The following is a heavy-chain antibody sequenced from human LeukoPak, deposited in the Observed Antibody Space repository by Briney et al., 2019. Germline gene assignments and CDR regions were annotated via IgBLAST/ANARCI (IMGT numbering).Heavy chain of an antibody. CDR1: GGTFSSYA. Sequence: ASVKVSCNASGGTFSSYAISWVRQAPGQGLEWMGGIIPIFGTANYAQKFQRRVTITTDESTSTAYMELSSLRSEDTAVYYCARVRPYYYYMDVWGKGTTVTVSS. CDR3: ARVRPYYYYMDV. J-gene: IGHJ6*03. V-gene: IGHV1-69*05. CDR2: IIPIFGTA.